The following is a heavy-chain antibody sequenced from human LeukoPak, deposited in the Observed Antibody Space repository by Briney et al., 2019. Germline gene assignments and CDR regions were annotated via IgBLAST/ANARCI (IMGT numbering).Heavy chain of an antibody. Sequence: GGSLRLSCAASGFTFSSYGMHWVRQAPGKGLEWVAVIWYDGSNKYYADSVKGRFTISRDNSKNTLYLQMNSLRAEDTAVYYCARDHNYCYGMDVWGQGTTVTVSS. CDR1: GFTFSSYG. CDR2: IWYDGSNK. V-gene: IGHV3-33*01. CDR3: ARDHNYCYGMDV. J-gene: IGHJ6*02.